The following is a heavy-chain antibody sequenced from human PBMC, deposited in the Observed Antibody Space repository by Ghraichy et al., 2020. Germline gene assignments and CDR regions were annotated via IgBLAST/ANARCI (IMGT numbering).Heavy chain of an antibody. CDR2: ISSRSGTTT. D-gene: IGHD6-13*01. CDR3: ARLAIIAAAGTVDS. CDR1: GFTFSDYY. V-gene: IGHV3-11*01. J-gene: IGHJ4*02. Sequence: GSLNISCAASGFTFSDYYMSWFRQAPGKGLEWVSYISSRSGTTTYYADSVRGRFTTSRDNAKNSLSLQMNSLSAEDTAVYYCARLAIIAAAGTVDSWGQGTLVTVSS.